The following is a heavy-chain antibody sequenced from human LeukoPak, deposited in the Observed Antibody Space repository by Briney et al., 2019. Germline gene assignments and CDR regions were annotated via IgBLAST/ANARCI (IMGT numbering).Heavy chain of an antibody. CDR2: MYIIGRD. CDR1: GGSISSYY. D-gene: IGHD3-9*01. J-gene: IGHJ4*02. CDR3: ARGAGLSGYRI. V-gene: IGHV4-4*07. Sequence: PSETLSLTCTVSGGSISSYYWSWIRQPARKGLELIGRMYIIGRDTYNPSLKSRVTISLNKSKNQFSLNLRYVTAADTAVYYCARGAGLSGYRIWGQGTLVTVSS.